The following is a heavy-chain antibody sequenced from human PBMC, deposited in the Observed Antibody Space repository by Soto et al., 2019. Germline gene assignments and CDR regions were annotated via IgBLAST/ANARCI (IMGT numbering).Heavy chain of an antibody. CDR3: APSPRFAFDF. CDR2: ISYSGAT. CDR1: GGSVSGDKNY. Sequence: QVQLQESGPGLVKPSETLSLICTVSGGSVSGDKNYWSWIRQSPGKGLEWIGYISYSGATNYNHSLKSRLTISVDRSKNQFALKMRSVTDSDTALYYCAPSPRFAFDFWGQGPTVIVSS. J-gene: IGHJ3*01. V-gene: IGHV4-61*01. D-gene: IGHD3-16*01.